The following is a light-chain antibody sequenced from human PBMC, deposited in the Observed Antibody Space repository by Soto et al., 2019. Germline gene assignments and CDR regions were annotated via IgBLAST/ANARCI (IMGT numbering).Light chain of an antibody. V-gene: IGLV1-40*01. Sequence: QSVLTQPPSVSGSPGQRVTISCTGSSSNIGAGYYVHWYQQLPGTAPKLLIYGNSNRPSGVPDRFSGSKSGTSASLAITGLQAEDEAAYYCQSYDSSRSGWVFGGGTKLTVL. CDR3: QSYDSSRSGWV. CDR1: SSNIGAGYY. CDR2: GNS. J-gene: IGLJ3*02.